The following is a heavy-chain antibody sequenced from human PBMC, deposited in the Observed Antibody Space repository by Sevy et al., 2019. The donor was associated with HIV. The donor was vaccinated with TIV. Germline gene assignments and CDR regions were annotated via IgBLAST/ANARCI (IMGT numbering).Heavy chain of an antibody. Sequence: GGSLRLSCAASGFTFSNAWMSWVRQAPGKGLEWVGRIKSKTDGGTTDYAAPVKGRFTISRDDSKNTRYLQMNSLKTEDTAGYYCTTDHGLADYYDSSGYYARGYYFDYWGQGTLVTVSS. CDR3: TTDHGLADYYDSSGYYARGYYFDY. V-gene: IGHV3-15*01. D-gene: IGHD3-22*01. CDR1: GFTFSNAW. J-gene: IGHJ4*02. CDR2: IKSKTDGGTT.